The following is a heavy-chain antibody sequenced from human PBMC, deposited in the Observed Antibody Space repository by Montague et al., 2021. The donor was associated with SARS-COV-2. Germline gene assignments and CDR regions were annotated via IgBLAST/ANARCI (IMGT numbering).Heavy chain of an antibody. D-gene: IGHD3-10*01. V-gene: IGHV4-59*13. CDR2: SEQSGGT. Sequence: SETLSLTCTVDVGCSSRDNRAQIRRSPVWSLETFGYSEQSGGTNYSPSLKSRVSFSVDTSKNQVSLKLNSVTAVDSAVYYCSRGLENYGSGSHHFDPWGQGTLATVSS. CDR3: SRGLENYGSGSHHFDP. CDR1: VGCSSRDN. J-gene: IGHJ5*02.